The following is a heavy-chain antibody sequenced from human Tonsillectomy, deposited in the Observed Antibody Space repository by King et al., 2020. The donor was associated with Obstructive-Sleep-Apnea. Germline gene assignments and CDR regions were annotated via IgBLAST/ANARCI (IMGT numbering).Heavy chain of an antibody. CDR3: ARGTGVTTTAFDI. Sequence: VQLQESGPGLVKPSETLSLTCTVSGYSISSGYYWGWIRQPPGKGLEWIGSIYHSGSTYYNPSLKSRVTISVDTSKNQFSLKLSSVTAADTAVYYCARGTGVTTTAFDIWGQGTMVTVSS. CDR1: GYSISSGYY. J-gene: IGHJ3*02. D-gene: IGHD4-17*01. V-gene: IGHV4-38-2*02. CDR2: IYHSGST.